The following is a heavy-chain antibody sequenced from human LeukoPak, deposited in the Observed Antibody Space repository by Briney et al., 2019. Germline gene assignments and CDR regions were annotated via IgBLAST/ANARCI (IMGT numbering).Heavy chain of an antibody. D-gene: IGHD3-16*01. CDR3: AKSTRAVMAMMDV. Sequence: EGSLRLSCAASGFTFSSYSMNWVRQAPGKGLEWVSSISSRSTYIYHADSVKGRFTISRDNAKNSLFLQMNSLRAEDTAVHFCAKSTRAVMAMMDVWGKGTTVTVSS. CDR2: ISSRSTYI. J-gene: IGHJ6*04. V-gene: IGHV3-21*01. CDR1: GFTFSSYS.